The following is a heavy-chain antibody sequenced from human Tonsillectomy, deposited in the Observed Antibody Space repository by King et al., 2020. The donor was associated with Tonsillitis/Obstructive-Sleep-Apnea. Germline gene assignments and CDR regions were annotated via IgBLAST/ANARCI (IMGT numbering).Heavy chain of an antibody. V-gene: IGHV1-45*02. D-gene: IGHD1-26*01. CDR1: GYTFTYRY. J-gene: IGHJ3*02. Sequence: MQLVQSGAEVKKTGSSVKVSCKASGYTFTYRYLHWVRQAPGQALEWMGWITPFNGNTKYALKFQDRVTITRDRSMSTAYMELSSLRSEDTAMYYCARSRSGSPDDAFDIWGQGTMVTVSS. CDR2: ITPFNGNT. CDR3: ARSRSGSPDDAFDI.